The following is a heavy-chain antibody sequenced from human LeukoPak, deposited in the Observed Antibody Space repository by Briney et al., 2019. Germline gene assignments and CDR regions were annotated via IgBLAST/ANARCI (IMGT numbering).Heavy chain of an antibody. CDR1: GGSISSSNW. D-gene: IGHD2-2*01. J-gene: IGHJ1*01. CDR2: IYHSGST. Sequence: SETLSLTCAVSGGSISSSNWWSWVRQPPGKGLEWIGEIYHSGSTNYNPSLKSRVTISVDKSKNQFSLKLSSVTAADTAFYYCARAPLAYQPVVLFENWGQGTLVTVSS. V-gene: IGHV4-4*02. CDR3: ARAPLAYQPVVLFEN.